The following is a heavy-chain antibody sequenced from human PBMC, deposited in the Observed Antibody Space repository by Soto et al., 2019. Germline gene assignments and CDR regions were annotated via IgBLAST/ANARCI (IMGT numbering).Heavy chain of an antibody. D-gene: IGHD1-1*01. V-gene: IGHV1-18*01. J-gene: IGHJ4*02. CDR1: GYDFTTYG. Sequence: QVHLVQSGAEVKKPGASVKVSCKGSGYDFTTYGITWVRQAPGQGLEWMAWISAHNGNTDYAQKLQGRVTVTRDTSTSTADMERRSLRSDDTAMYYGARGRYGDYWGQGALVTVSS. CDR2: ISAHNGNT. CDR3: ARGRYGDY.